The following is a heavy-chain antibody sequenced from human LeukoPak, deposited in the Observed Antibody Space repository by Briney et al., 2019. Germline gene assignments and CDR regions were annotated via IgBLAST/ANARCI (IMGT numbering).Heavy chain of an antibody. J-gene: IGHJ4*02. Sequence: PSETLSLTCTVSGGSISSGGYYWSWIRQHPGQGLEWIGYIYYSGSTYYNPSLKSRVTISVDTSNNQFSLNLSSVTAADTAVKYCARGPLSVWGSYRYGGFFDYWGQGTLVTVSS. D-gene: IGHD3-16*02. CDR2: IYYSGST. CDR3: ARGPLSVWGSYRYGGFFDY. V-gene: IGHV4-31*03. CDR1: GGSISSGGYY.